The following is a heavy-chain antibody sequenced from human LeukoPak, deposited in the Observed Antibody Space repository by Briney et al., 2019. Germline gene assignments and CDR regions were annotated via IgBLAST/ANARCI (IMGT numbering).Heavy chain of an antibody. Sequence: GAPVKVSCKVSGYTLTELSMHWVRQAPGKGLEWMGGFDPEDGETIYAQKFQGRVTMTEDTSTDTAYMELSSLRSEDTAVYYCATENGGSYYHYFDYWGQGTLVTVSS. CDR1: GYTLTELS. CDR3: ATENGGSYYHYFDY. V-gene: IGHV1-24*01. D-gene: IGHD1-26*01. J-gene: IGHJ4*02. CDR2: FDPEDGET.